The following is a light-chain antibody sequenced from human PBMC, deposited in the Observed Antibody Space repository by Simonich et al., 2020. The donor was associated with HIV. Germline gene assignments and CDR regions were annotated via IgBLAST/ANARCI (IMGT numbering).Light chain of an antibody. V-gene: IGKV4-1*01. CDR3: QQYYSTPLT. CDR1: QSVLSSYHNKNY. Sequence: DIVMTQYPDSLAVSLGERATINCKSSQSVLSSYHNKNYLTWYQQKPGQPPKLLIYWASTRESGVPDRFSGSGSGTDFTLTITSLQAEDVAVYFCQQYYSTPLTFGGGTKVEIK. CDR2: WAS. J-gene: IGKJ4*01.